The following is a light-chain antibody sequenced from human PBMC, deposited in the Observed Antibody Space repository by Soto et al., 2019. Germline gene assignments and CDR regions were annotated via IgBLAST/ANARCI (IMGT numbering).Light chain of an antibody. CDR1: QRISTY. CDR2: AAS. J-gene: IGKJ1*01. CDR3: QQSYSTLRT. Sequence: DVQMSQSPSSLSASVGDRVTISCRASQRISTYLHWFQQKPGKAPKLLIYAASNLQSGVPSRFSGSGSGTDFALTISSLQPEDFATYYCQQSYSTLRTYGQGTQGGYQ. V-gene: IGKV1-39*01.